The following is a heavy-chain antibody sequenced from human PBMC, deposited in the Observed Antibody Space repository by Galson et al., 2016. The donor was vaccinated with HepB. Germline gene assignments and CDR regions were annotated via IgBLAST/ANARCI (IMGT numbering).Heavy chain of an antibody. Sequence: SVKVSCKASGGSFSDLGISWLRQAPGQGLEWMGGNIPIFAKATYARHFQGRVTITADHSGSTAYMELSSLRYEDTAIYFCASGDTTGYSLLRHWGQGTLVAVAS. CDR3: ASGDTTGYSLLRH. V-gene: IGHV1-69*13. D-gene: IGHD3-22*01. J-gene: IGHJ4*02. CDR1: GGSFSDLG. CDR2: NIPIFAKA.